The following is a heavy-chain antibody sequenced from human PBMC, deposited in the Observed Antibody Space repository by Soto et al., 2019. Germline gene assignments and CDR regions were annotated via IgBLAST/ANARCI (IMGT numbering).Heavy chain of an antibody. CDR2: INPNSGGT. J-gene: IGHJ6*03. V-gene: IGHV1-2*04. CDR3: ARGDLIVVVPAASYYYYYYMDV. CDR1: GDTFTGYY. Sequence: ASVKVSCKASGDTFTGYYMHWVRQAPGQGLEWMGWINPNSGGTNYAQKFQGWVTMTRDTSISTAYMELSRLRSDDTAVYYCARGDLIVVVPAASYYYYYYMDVWGKGTTVTVSS. D-gene: IGHD2-2*01.